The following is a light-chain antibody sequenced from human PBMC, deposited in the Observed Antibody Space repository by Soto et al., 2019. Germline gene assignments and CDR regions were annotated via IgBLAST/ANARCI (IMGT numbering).Light chain of an antibody. CDR1: QDISNY. Sequence: DIHMTQSPSSLSASVGDRVTITCQASQDISNYLNWYQQKPGKAPKLLIYDASNLETGVPSRFSGSGSGTDFTFTISSLQPEDIATYYCQQYDNLPRTFGQGTRWIS. CDR3: QQYDNLPRT. V-gene: IGKV1-33*01. CDR2: DAS. J-gene: IGKJ1*01.